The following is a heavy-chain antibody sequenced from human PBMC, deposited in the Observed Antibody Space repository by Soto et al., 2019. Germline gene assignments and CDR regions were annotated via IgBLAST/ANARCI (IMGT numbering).Heavy chain of an antibody. Sequence: QVRLVDYGGGLVRPGGSLRLSCAASGFTFSDYYMTWIRRAPGMGLEWLSHVTDSGSSAYYTDSVKGRFTISRDNARNSLFLQMNTLKAADSGVYYCAADRGGYGYFDYWGQGILVTVSS. CDR3: AADRGGYGYFDY. CDR1: GFTFSDYY. D-gene: IGHD1-26*01. V-gene: IGHV3-11*01. CDR2: VTDSGSSA. J-gene: IGHJ4*02.